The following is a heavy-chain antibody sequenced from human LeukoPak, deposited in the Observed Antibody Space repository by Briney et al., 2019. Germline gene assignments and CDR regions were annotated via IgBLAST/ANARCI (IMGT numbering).Heavy chain of an antibody. D-gene: IGHD6-19*01. Sequence: GGSLRLSCAASGFTFSSYAMHWVRQAPGKGLEWVAVISYDGSNKYYADSVKGRFTISRDNSKNTLYLQMNGLRAEDTAVYYCARDEEYSSGWYNYWGQGTLVTVSS. CDR3: ARDEEYSSGWYNY. J-gene: IGHJ4*02. CDR1: GFTFSSYA. CDR2: ISYDGSNK. V-gene: IGHV3-30*04.